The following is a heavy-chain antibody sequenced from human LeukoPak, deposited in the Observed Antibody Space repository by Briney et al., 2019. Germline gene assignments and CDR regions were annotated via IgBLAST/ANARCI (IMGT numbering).Heavy chain of an antibody. J-gene: IGHJ4*02. CDR1: GFIFSSYG. CDR2: IWYDGSNQ. Sequence: GGSLRLSCAASGFIFSSYGMHWVRQAPGKGLGWVAFIWYDGSNQYYADSVKGRFTISRDNSKNTLYLQMNSLRAEDTAVYYCAKDRGQWLVLDYWGQGTLVIVSS. D-gene: IGHD6-19*01. V-gene: IGHV3-30*02. CDR3: AKDRGQWLVLDY.